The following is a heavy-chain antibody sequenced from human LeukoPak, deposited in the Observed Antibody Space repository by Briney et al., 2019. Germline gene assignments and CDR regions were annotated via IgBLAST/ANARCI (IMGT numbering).Heavy chain of an antibody. CDR1: GYSFTSYW. CDR3: ARLLPGSSWTTGWFDP. V-gene: IGHV5-51*01. CDR2: IYPGDSDT. Sequence: GESLKISCKGSGYSFTSYWIGWVRQMPGKGLEWMGIIYPGDSDTRYSPSFQGQVTISADKSISTAYLQWSSLKASDTAMYYSARLLPGSSWTTGWFDPWGQGTLVTVSS. D-gene: IGHD6-13*01. J-gene: IGHJ5*02.